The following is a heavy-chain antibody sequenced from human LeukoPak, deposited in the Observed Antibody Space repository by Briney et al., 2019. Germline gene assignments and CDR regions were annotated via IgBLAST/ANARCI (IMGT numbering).Heavy chain of an antibody. D-gene: IGHD4/OR15-4a*01. CDR1: GFTVSTNY. J-gene: IGHJ4*02. CDR3: AKPMLTTAPAGFDY. V-gene: IGHV3-53*01. Sequence: GGSLRLSCAASGFTVSTNYMGWVRQAPGKGLEWVSVVYSGGSTYYADSVKGRFTISRDNSKNTLYLQMNSLRAEDTAVYYCAKPMLTTAPAGFDYWGQGTLVTVSS. CDR2: VYSGGST.